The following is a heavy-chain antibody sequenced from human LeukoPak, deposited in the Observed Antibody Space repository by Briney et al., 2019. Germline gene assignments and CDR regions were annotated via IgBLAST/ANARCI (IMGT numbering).Heavy chain of an antibody. CDR3: ARSLSYFDFWSGYDPPYYFDY. Sequence: SGPALVKPTQTLTLTCTFSGFSLSTSGMRVSWIRQPPGNALEGLGRIDWDDDKFYSTSHKTMFTIPKDTSKDQVVLTMTNMDPVDTATYYCARSLSYFDFWSGYDPPYYFDYWGQGTLVTVSS. D-gene: IGHD3-3*01. V-gene: IGHV2-70*04. CDR2: IDWDDDK. J-gene: IGHJ4*02. CDR1: GFSLSTSGMR.